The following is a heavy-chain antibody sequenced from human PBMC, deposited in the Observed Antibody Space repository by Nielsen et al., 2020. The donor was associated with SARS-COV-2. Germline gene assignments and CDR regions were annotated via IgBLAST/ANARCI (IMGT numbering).Heavy chain of an antibody. D-gene: IGHD3-16*01. CDR3: ARDLGGYFDP. CDR1: GFTFSSYA. J-gene: IGHJ5*02. V-gene: IGHV3-30-3*01. CDR2: ISYDGSNK. Sequence: GGSLRLSCAASGFTFSSYAMHWVRQAPGKGLEWVAVISYDGSNKYYADSVKGRFTISRDNSKNTPYLQMNSLRAEDTAVYYCARDLGGYFDPWGQGTLVTVSS.